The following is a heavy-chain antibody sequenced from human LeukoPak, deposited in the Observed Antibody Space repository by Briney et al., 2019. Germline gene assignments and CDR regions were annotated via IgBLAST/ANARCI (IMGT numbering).Heavy chain of an antibody. CDR3: ARDHYIAFDY. J-gene: IGHJ4*02. V-gene: IGHV3-23*01. CDR2: ISGSGGST. Sequence: GGSLRLSCAASGFTFSSYGMSWVRQAPGKGLEWVSSISGSGGSTYYADSVKGRFTISRDNSKNTLYLQMNSLRAEDTAVYYCARDHYIAFDYWGQGTLVTVSS. D-gene: IGHD3-10*01. CDR1: GFTFSSYG.